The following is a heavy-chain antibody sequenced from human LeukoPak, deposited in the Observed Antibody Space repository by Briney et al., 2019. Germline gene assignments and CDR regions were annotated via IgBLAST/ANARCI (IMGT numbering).Heavy chain of an antibody. J-gene: IGHJ4*02. CDR2: IIPIFGTA. V-gene: IGHV1-69*13. CDR1: GGTFSSYA. Sequence: SVKVSRKASGGTFSSYAISWVRQAPGQGLEWMGGIIPIFGTANYAQKFQGRVTITADESTSTAYMELSSLRSEDTAVYYCAGGRYSSSWYQYWGQGTLVTVSS. CDR3: AGGRYSSSWYQY. D-gene: IGHD6-13*01.